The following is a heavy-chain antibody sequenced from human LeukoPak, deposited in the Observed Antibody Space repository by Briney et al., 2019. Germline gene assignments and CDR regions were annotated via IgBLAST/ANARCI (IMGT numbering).Heavy chain of an antibody. CDR2: ISAYNGDT. CDR3: ATYALGGGANFDY. V-gene: IGHV1-18*01. CDR1: GYTFTNYG. J-gene: IGHJ4*02. Sequence: ASVKVSCKASGYTFTNYGISWVRQAPGQGLEWMGWISAYNGDTNYAQKLQGRVTMTTDTSTTTAYMELRSLRSDDTAVYYCATYALGGGANFDYWGQGTLVTVSS. D-gene: IGHD1-26*01.